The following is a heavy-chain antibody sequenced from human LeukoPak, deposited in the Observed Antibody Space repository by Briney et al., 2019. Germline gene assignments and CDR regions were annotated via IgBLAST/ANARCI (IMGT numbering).Heavy chain of an antibody. CDR3: ARGKSGFFDY. CDR2: IFYSGST. CDR1: GGSISSGHYY. Sequence: SETLSLTCTVSGGSISSGHYYWTWTRQRPGRGLEWIGYIFYSGSTYYNPSLKSRITISVDTSKNHFSLKLSSVTAADTAVYYCARGKSGFFDYWGQGTLVTVSS. D-gene: IGHD3-3*01. J-gene: IGHJ4*02. V-gene: IGHV4-30-4*08.